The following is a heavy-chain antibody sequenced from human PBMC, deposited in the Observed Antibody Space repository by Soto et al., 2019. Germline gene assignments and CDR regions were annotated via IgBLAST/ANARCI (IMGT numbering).Heavy chain of an antibody. CDR3: ASESYDSSGYYYVLGYYGMDV. CDR2: INAGNGNT. J-gene: IGHJ6*02. Sequence: ASVKVSCKASGYTFTSYAMHWVRQAPGQRLEWMGWINAGNGNTRYSQKFQGRVTITRDTSASTAYMELSSLRSEDTAVYYCASESYDSSGYYYVLGYYGMDVWGQGTTVTVSS. V-gene: IGHV1-3*01. D-gene: IGHD3-22*01. CDR1: GYTFTSYA.